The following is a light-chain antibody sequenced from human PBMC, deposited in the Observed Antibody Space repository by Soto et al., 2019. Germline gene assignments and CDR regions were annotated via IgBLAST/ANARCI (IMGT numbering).Light chain of an antibody. CDR3: QQSNSYPT. V-gene: IGKV1-5*03. CDR2: KAS. J-gene: IGKJ1*01. Sequence: DIQMTQSPSTLSASVGDRVTITCRASQSISSWLAWYQQKPGKAPKLLIYKASSLESGVPSRFSGSGSGTEFTLTISSLQHDDFATYYCQQSNSYPTFGQGTKVEIK. CDR1: QSISSW.